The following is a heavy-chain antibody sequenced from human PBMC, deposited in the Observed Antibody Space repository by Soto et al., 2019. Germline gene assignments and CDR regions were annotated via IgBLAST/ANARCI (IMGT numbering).Heavy chain of an antibody. V-gene: IGHV3-23*01. CDR1: VFTFSSYA. Sequence: PGGSLRLSCAASVFTFSSYAMSWVRQAPGKGLEWVSGISGSGGVTYYADSVKGRFTISRDNSKKTLYLHMNSLRAEDTVVYYCAKALSNYELSIDYWGQGNLVNVSS. CDR2: ISGSGGVT. J-gene: IGHJ4*02. CDR3: AKALSNYELSIDY. D-gene: IGHD4-4*01.